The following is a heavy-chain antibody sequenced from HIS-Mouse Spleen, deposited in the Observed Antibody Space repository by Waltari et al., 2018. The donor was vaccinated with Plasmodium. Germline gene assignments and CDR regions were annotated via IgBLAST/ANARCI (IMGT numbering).Heavy chain of an antibody. V-gene: IGHV3-30*18. D-gene: IGHD6-13*01. CDR3: AKDRRSSSWYVDY. CDR1: GFTFSSYG. J-gene: IGHJ4*02. Sequence: QVQLVESGGGVVQPGRSLRLSCAASGFTFSSYGMHWVRQAPGKGVGWVAVISYDGSNKDYADSVKGRFTISRDNSKNTLYLQMNSLRAEDTAVYYCAKDRRSSSWYVDYWGQGTLVTVSS. CDR2: ISYDGSNK.